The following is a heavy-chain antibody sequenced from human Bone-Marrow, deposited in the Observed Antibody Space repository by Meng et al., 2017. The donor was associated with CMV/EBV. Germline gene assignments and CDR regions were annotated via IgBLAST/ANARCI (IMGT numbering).Heavy chain of an antibody. J-gene: IGHJ5*02. CDR1: GFTFSSYS. V-gene: IGHV3-21*01. CDR2: ISSSSSYI. D-gene: IGHD2-2*01. CDR3: ARDIYCSSTSCSWNWFDP. Sequence: GGSLRLSCAASGFTFSSYSMNWVRQAPGKGLEWVSSISSSSSYIYYADSVKGRFTISRDNAKNSLYLQMNSLRAEDTAVYYCARDIYCSSTSCSWNWFDPWGPGTLVTVAS.